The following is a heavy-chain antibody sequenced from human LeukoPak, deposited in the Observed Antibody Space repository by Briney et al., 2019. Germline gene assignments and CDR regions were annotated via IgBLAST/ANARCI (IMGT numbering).Heavy chain of an antibody. CDR1: GFTFTSYA. V-gene: IGHV3-23*01. Sequence: QTGGSLRLSCAASGFTFTSYAISWVRQAPGKGLEWVSAISGSGGSTYYADSVKGRFTISRDNSKNTLYLQMNSLRAEDTALYYCAKGRGYSSSSYIDYWAQGTLVTVSS. CDR2: ISGSGGST. D-gene: IGHD6-13*01. J-gene: IGHJ4*02. CDR3: AKGRGYSSSSYIDY.